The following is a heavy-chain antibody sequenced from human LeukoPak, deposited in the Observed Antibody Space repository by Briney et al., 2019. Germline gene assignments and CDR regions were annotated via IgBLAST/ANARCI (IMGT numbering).Heavy chain of an antibody. CDR3: ARGHCSSTSCYGYYYYYYYMDV. V-gene: IGHV1-69*06. Sequence: ASVKVSCKASGGTFSSYAISWVRQAPGQGLEWMGGIIPIFGTANYAQKFQGRVTITADKSTSTAYMELSSLRSEDTAVYYCARGHCSSTSCYGYYYYYYYMDVWGKGTTVTVSS. D-gene: IGHD2-2*01. CDR1: GGTFSSYA. CDR2: IIPIFGTA. J-gene: IGHJ6*03.